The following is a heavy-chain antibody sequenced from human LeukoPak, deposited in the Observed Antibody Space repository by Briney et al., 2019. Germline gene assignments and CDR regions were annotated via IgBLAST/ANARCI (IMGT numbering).Heavy chain of an antibody. CDR2: ISYDGSNK. D-gene: IGHD4-17*01. J-gene: IGHJ4*02. CDR3: AELGYGDNGDY. Sequence: GGSLRLSCAASGFTFSSYGMHWVRQAPGKGLEWVAVISYDGSNKYYADSVKGRFTISRDNSKNTLYLQMNSLRAEDTAVYYCAELGYGDNGDYWGQGTLVTVS. CDR1: GFTFSSYG. V-gene: IGHV3-30*18.